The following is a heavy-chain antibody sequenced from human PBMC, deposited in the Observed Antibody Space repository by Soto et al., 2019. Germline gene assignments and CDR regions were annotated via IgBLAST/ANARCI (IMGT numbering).Heavy chain of an antibody. Sequence: PGESLKISCKGSGDAFTSHWIAWVRQMPGKGLELMGLIYPADSDTRYSPSFEGKVSISVDKSISTAYLQWSSLKASDSAMYYCVRPQAKELGTIRGAFDIWGQGTKVTVSS. J-gene: IGHJ3*02. CDR1: GDAFTSHW. V-gene: IGHV5-51*03. D-gene: IGHD3-10*01. CDR3: VRPQAKELGTIRGAFDI. CDR2: IYPADSDT.